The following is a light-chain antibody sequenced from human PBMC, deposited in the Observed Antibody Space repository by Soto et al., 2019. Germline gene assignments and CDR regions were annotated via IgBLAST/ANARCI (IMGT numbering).Light chain of an antibody. V-gene: IGKV1-8*01. Sequence: AIRMTQSPSSLSASTGDRVTITCRASQGIGSYLAWYQQKPGKAPKLLIYAASTLQSGVPSRLSGSGSGTDFTLTISCLQSEDFATYYCQQYYSYPRTFGQGTKVEIK. CDR2: AAS. J-gene: IGKJ1*01. CDR1: QGIGSY. CDR3: QQYYSYPRT.